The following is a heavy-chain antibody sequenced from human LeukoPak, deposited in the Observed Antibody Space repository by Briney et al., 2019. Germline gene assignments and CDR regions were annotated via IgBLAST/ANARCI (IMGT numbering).Heavy chain of an antibody. CDR3: ASRYESHH. V-gene: IGHV3-74*01. CDR2: INSDGSST. CDR1: GFTFSSYW. D-gene: IGHD3-3*01. J-gene: IGHJ5*02. Sequence: GGSLRLSCAASGFTFSSYWMHWVRQGPGKGLVWVPRINSDGSSTSYADSVKGRFTISRDNTKNTLYLQMNSLRAEDTAVYYCASRYESHHWGQGTLVTVSS.